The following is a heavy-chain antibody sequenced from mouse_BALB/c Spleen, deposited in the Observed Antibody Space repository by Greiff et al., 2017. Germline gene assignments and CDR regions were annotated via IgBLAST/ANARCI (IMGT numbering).Heavy chain of an antibody. J-gene: IGHJ4*01. CDR2: IYPGSGST. CDR3: ARSSHYYAMDY. CDR1: GYNFTSYW. Sequence: QVQLQQPGAELVKPGTSVKLSCKASGYNFTSYWINWVKLRPGQGLEWIGDIYPGSGSTNYNEKFKSKATLTVDKSSSTAYMQLKSLTSEDSAVYYCARSSHYYAMDYWGQGTSVTVSS. V-gene: IGHV1-55*01.